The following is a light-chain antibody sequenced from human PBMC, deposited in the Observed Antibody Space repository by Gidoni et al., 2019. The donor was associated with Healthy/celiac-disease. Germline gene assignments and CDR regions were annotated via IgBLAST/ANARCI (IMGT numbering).Light chain of an antibody. CDR2: CAS. CDR1: QSVSSSY. Sequence: EIVLTQSPGTLSLSPGERATLSCRASQSVSSSYLAWYQQKPGQAPRLLLYCASSRATGIPDRFSGSGSGTDFTLTISRLEPEDFAVYYCQQYGSSPRFTFGPGTKVDIK. CDR3: QQYGSSPRFT. J-gene: IGKJ3*01. V-gene: IGKV3-20*01.